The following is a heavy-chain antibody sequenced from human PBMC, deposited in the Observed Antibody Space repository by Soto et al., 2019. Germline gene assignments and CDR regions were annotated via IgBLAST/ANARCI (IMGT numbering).Heavy chain of an antibody. CDR3: ARGGHVVVATAALDY. CDR1: GDTFTDYY. V-gene: IGHV1-46*01. D-gene: IGHD2-21*02. J-gene: IGHJ4*02. Sequence: QVQLVQSGAEVKKPGASVKVSCKASGDTFTDYYIQWVQQAPGQGLEWMGTVNPSGGHTTYAQHVLGRVTMTRDTSTSTLYMELTSLTSEDTAVYYCARGGHVVVATAALDYWGLGTLVTVSS. CDR2: VNPSGGHT.